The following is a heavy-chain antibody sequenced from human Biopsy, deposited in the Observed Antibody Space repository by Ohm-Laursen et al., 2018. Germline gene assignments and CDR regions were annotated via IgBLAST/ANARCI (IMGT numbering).Heavy chain of an antibody. D-gene: IGHD3-9*01. CDR3: ATKLTGYFHH. J-gene: IGHJ1*01. V-gene: IGHV1-69*06. CDR2: NIPILGTG. CDR1: GGTFSNYG. Sequence: SVKVSCKAPGGTFSNYGVNWVRQAPGQGLEWLGGNIPILGTGNYAQKFQDRVTVAADTSTSTATMELRSLRSDDTAVYYCATKLTGYFHHWGQGILVSVSS.